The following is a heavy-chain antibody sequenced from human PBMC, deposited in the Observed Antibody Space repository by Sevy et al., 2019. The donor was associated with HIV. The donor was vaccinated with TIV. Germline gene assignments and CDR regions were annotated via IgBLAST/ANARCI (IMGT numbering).Heavy chain of an antibody. Sequence: GGSLRLSCVASGFTFINYNMNWVRQAPGKGLEWVSSISTSSGYIYYADSVKGRFTISRDNAKNSLYLQMNSLRAEDTAVYYCAREEVDIHRISDGGIDCWGQGTLVTVSS. CDR1: GFTFINYN. D-gene: IGHD2-21*01. J-gene: IGHJ4*02. V-gene: IGHV3-21*01. CDR2: ISTSSGYI. CDR3: AREEVDIHRISDGGIDC.